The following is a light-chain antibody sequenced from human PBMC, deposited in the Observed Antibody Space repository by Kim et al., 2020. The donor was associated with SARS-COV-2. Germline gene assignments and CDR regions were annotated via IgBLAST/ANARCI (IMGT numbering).Light chain of an antibody. Sequence: EIVMTQSPVTLSVSPGERATLSCRASQSVTSNLAWYQQKPGQAPRLLIYGASTRATGIPARFSGSGSGTEFTLTIGSLQSEDFAVYYCQQYNKWYTFGQGTKLEIK. CDR1: QSVTSN. V-gene: IGKV3-15*01. J-gene: IGKJ2*01. CDR2: GAS. CDR3: QQYNKWYT.